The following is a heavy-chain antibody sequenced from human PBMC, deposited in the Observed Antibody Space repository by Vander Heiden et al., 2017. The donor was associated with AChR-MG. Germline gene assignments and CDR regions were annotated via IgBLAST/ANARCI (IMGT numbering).Heavy chain of an antibody. CDR3: ARDKQGPRTGTTYYYYYMDV. V-gene: IGHV1-2*02. D-gene: IGHD1-1*01. J-gene: IGHJ6*03. CDR1: GYTFTGYY. CDR2: INPNSGGT. Sequence: QVQLVQSGAEVKKPGASVKVSCKASGYTFTGYYMPWVRQAPGQGLEWMGWINPNSGGTNYAQKFQGRVTMTRDTSISTAYMELSRLRSDDTAVYYCARDKQGPRTGTTYYYYYMDVWGKGTTVTVSS.